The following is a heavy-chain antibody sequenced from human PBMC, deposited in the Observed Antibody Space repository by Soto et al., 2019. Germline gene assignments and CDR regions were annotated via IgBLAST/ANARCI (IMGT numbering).Heavy chain of an antibody. J-gene: IGHJ4*02. CDR1: GFTFSSHA. CDR3: AKVVNTAMAPFDY. CDR2: ISGSGGST. Sequence: GGSLRLSCAASGFTFSSHAMSWVRQAPGKGLEWVSAISGSGGSTYHADSVKGRFTISRDNSKNTLYLQMNSLRAEDTAVYYCAKVVNTAMAPFDYWGQGTLVTVSS. D-gene: IGHD5-18*01. V-gene: IGHV3-23*01.